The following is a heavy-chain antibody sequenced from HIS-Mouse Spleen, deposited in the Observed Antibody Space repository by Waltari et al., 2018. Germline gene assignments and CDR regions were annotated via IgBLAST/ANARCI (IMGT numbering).Heavy chain of an antibody. V-gene: IGHV3-30*04. CDR1: GSTFSSYA. CDR3: AIGLGWGRNAFDI. CDR2: ISYDGSNK. Sequence: QVQLVESGGGVVQRGRSLGLSCAASGSTFSSYATHWVRRAPGKGLEWVAVISYDGSNKYYADSVKGRFTISRDNSKNTLYLQMNSLRAEDTAVYYCAIGLGWGRNAFDIWGQGTMVTVSS. J-gene: IGHJ3*02. D-gene: IGHD7-27*01.